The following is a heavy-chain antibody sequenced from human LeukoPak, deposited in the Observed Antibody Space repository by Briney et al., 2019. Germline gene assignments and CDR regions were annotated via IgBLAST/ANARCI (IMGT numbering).Heavy chain of an antibody. CDR3: ARGIKSAVAGTHQVNADY. CDR1: GYTFTSYG. J-gene: IGHJ4*02. V-gene: IGHV1-18*01. Sequence: GASVKVSCKASGYTFTSYGISWVRQAPGQGLEWMGWISAYNGNTNYARKLQGRVTMTTDTCTSTAYMELRSLRSDDTAVYYCARGIKSAVAGTHQVNADYWGQGTLVTVSS. D-gene: IGHD6-19*01. CDR2: ISAYNGNT.